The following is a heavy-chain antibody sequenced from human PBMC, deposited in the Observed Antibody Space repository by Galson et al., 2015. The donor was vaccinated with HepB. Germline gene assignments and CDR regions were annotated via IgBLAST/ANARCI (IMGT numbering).Heavy chain of an antibody. Sequence: SLRLSCAASGFTFSSYWMSWVRQAPGKGLEWVANIKQDGSEKYYVDSVKGRFTISRDNAKNSLYLQMNSLRAEDTAVYYCARDHTNYVWGSYREPGPLDYWGQGTLVTVSS. D-gene: IGHD3-16*02. CDR3: ARDHTNYVWGSYREPGPLDY. J-gene: IGHJ4*02. V-gene: IGHV3-7*03. CDR2: IKQDGSEK. CDR1: GFTFSSYW.